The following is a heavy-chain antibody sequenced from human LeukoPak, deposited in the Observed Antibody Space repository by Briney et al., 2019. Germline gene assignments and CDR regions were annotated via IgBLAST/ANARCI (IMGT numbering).Heavy chain of an antibody. V-gene: IGHV1-69*04. J-gene: IGHJ3*02. CDR3: ARDDLHALRHAFDI. CDR1: GGTFSSYT. D-gene: IGHD2-21*02. CDR2: INPILGIA. Sequence: GASVKVSCKASGGTFSSYTISWVRQAPGQGLEGMGRINPILGIANYAQKFQGRVTITADKSTSTAYMELSSLRSEDTAVYYCARDDLHALRHAFDIWGQGTMVTVSS.